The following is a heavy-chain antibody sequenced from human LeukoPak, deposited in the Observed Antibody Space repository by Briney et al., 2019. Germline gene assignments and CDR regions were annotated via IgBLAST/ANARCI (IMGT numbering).Heavy chain of an antibody. Sequence: SETLSLTCTVSGASISSYCWSWIRQPPGKGLEWIGYIYYSGSTRYNPSLKSRVTISVDTSKNQFSLKLSSVTAADTAAYYCARVGILRFPSNWFDPWGQGTLVTVSS. V-gene: IGHV4-59*01. J-gene: IGHJ5*02. CDR3: ARVGILRFPSNWFDP. CDR1: GASISSYC. D-gene: IGHD3-3*01. CDR2: IYYSGST.